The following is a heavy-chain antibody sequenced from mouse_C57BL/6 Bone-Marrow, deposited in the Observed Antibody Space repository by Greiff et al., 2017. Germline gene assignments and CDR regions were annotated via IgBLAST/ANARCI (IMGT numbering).Heavy chain of an antibody. Sequence: EVHLVESGGDLVKPGGSLKLSCAASGFTFSSYGMSWVHQTPDKRLEWVATISSGGSYTYYPDSVKGRFTISRDNAKNTLYLQMSSLKSEDTAMYYCARQRDSSGWVAYWGQGTLVTVSA. CDR3: ARQRDSSGWVAY. CDR1: GFTFSSYG. J-gene: IGHJ3*01. V-gene: IGHV5-6*01. D-gene: IGHD3-2*02. CDR2: ISSGGSYT.